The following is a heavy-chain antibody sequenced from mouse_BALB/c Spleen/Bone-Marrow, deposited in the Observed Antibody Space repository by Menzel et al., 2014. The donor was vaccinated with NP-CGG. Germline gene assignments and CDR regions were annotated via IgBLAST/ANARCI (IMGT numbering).Heavy chain of an antibody. Sequence: EVQLQQSGAELVKPGASVKLSCTASGFNIKDTYMHWVKQRPEQGLEWIGRIDPANGNTKYDPKFQGKATITADTSSNTAYLQLSSLTSEDTAVYYCAVYYYGSSSFAYWGQGPLVTVSA. CDR2: IDPANGNT. D-gene: IGHD1-1*01. CDR3: AVYYYGSSSFAY. CDR1: GFNIKDTY. J-gene: IGHJ3*01. V-gene: IGHV14-3*02.